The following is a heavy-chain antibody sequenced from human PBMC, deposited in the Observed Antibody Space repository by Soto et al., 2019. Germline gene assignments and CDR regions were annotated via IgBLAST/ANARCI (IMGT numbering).Heavy chain of an antibody. CDR2: IYYSGST. D-gene: IGHD2-2*01. Sequence: QLQLQESGPGLVKPSETLSLTCTVSGGSISSSSYYWGGIRQPPGKGLEWIGSIYYSGSTYYNPSLKSRVTISVDTSKNQFSLKLSSVTAADTAVYYCARERRGQLLPQGYCYCYGMDVWGQGTTVTVSS. CDR1: GGSISSSSYY. CDR3: ARERRGQLLPQGYCYCYGMDV. J-gene: IGHJ6*02. V-gene: IGHV4-39*02.